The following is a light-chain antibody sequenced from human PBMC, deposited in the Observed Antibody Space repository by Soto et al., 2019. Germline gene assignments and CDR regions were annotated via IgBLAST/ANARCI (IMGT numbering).Light chain of an antibody. CDR3: QQSYSTTWT. V-gene: IGKV1-39*01. Sequence: DIQMTQSPSSLSASVGDRVTITCRASQGISTYLNWYQQKPGKAPKLLIYAASSLQSGVPSRFSGSGSETDFTLTISSLQPEHFATYSCQQSYSTTWTFGQGPKVEIK. CDR2: AAS. CDR1: QGISTY. J-gene: IGKJ1*01.